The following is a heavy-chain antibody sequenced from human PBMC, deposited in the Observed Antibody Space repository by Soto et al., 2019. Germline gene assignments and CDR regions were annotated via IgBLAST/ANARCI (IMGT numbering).Heavy chain of an antibody. Sequence: EQLVESGGGLVKPGGSLRLSCAGSGFTVSNAWMNWVRQAPGKGLEWVGRIKSEPNGGTTDYAAPVKGRFTISREDSKRTVYLQMNSLKTEDTAVYYCATGGYHFDYWGQGPLVPVSS. V-gene: IGHV3-15*01. CDR1: GFTVSNAW. D-gene: IGHD2-15*01. CDR3: ATGGYHFDY. J-gene: IGHJ4*02. CDR2: IKSEPNGGTT.